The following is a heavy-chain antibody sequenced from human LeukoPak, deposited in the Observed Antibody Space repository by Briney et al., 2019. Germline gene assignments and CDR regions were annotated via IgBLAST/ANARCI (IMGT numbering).Heavy chain of an antibody. Sequence: GGSLRLSCATSGFTFSDYYMSWIRQAPGKGLEWISYINSGDNIIYYADSVKGRFTISRDNASLYLQMNSLRAEDTAVYYCARGPYYYDSSGYGDYWGQGTLVTVSS. J-gene: IGHJ4*02. D-gene: IGHD3-22*01. V-gene: IGHV3-11*04. CDR1: GFTFSDYY. CDR3: ARGPYYYDSSGYGDY. CDR2: INSGDNII.